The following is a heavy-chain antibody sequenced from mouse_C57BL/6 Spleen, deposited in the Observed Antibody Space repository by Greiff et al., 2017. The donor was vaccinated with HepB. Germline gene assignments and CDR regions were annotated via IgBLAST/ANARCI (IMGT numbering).Heavy chain of an antibody. D-gene: IGHD1-1*01. CDR2: INYDGSST. CDR3: ARVLSLRYYAMDY. J-gene: IGHJ4*01. Sequence: EVMLVESEGGLVQPGSSMKLSCTASGFTFSDYYMAWVRQVPEKGLEWVANINYDGSSTYYLDSLKSRFIISRDNAKNILYLQMSSLKSEDTATYYCARVLSLRYYAMDYWGQGTSVTVSS. V-gene: IGHV5-16*01. CDR1: GFTFSDYY.